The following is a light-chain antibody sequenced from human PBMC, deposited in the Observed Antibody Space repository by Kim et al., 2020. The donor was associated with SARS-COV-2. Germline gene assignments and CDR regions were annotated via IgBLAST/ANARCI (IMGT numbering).Light chain of an antibody. Sequence: GQRVTIACSGSFSNSGRNTVNWWQQLRRTAPKLLIFGYNQRPSGVPARFSGSKSGTSASLAISGLQSEDEADYYCSAWDDNLNGVGFGGGTQLTVL. CDR2: GYN. V-gene: IGLV1-44*01. J-gene: IGLJ2*01. CDR1: FSNSGRNT. CDR3: SAWDDNLNGVG.